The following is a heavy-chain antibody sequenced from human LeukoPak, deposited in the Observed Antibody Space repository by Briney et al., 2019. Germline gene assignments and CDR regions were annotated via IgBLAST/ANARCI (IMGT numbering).Heavy chain of an antibody. D-gene: IGHD6-6*01. CDR1: GYTFTGYY. CDR3: ARGVYSSSSGHYDYYYMDV. Sequence: ASVKVSCKASGYTFTGYYMHWVRRAPGQGLEWMGWINPNSGGTKYAQKFQGRVTMTRDTSISTAYMELSRLRSDDTAVYYCARGVYSSSSGHYDYYYMDVWGKGTTVTVSS. J-gene: IGHJ6*03. CDR2: INPNSGGT. V-gene: IGHV1-2*02.